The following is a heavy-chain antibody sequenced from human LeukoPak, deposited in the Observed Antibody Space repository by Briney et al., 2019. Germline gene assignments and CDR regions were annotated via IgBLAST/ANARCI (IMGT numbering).Heavy chain of an antibody. D-gene: IGHD6-6*01. CDR1: GFTFSTYG. Sequence: GGSLRLSCAASGFTFSTYGMHWVRQAPGKRLEWVAVTWYDGSYKYYGDSVKGRFTISRDDGKNSLYLQMNSLGVEDTAVYYCTRELRGIASHYHGMDVWGQGTTVTVSS. J-gene: IGHJ6*02. V-gene: IGHV3-33*01. CDR2: TWYDGSYK. CDR3: TRELRGIASHYHGMDV.